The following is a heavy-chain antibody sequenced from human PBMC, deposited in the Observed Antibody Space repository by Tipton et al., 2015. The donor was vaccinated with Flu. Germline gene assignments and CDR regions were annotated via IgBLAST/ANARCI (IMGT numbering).Heavy chain of an antibody. CDR1: GYSISSGYY. CDR2: IYHSGST. J-gene: IGHJ4*02. CDR3: ARGPEQWLVNPHYLDY. Sequence: TLSLTCTVSGYSISSGYYWGWIRQPPGKGLEWIGRIYHSGSTYYNPSLKSRVTISVDTSKNQFSLKLSPVTAADTAVYYCARGPEQWLVNPHYLDYSGQGTLVTDSS. D-gene: IGHD6-19*01. V-gene: IGHV4-38-2*02.